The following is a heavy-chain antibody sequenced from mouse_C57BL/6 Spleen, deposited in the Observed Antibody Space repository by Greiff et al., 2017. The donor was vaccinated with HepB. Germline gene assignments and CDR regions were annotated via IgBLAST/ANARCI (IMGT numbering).Heavy chain of an antibody. CDR1: GYTFTSYW. V-gene: IGHV1-55*01. Sequence: QVQLQQPGAELVKPGASVKMSCKASGYTFTSYWITWVKQRPGQGLEWIGDIYPGSGSTNYNEKFKSKATLTVDTSSSTAYMPLSSLTSEDSAVYYCARREAAQATVGAMDYWGQGTSVTVSS. CDR2: IYPGSGST. CDR3: ARREAAQATVGAMDY. D-gene: IGHD3-2*02. J-gene: IGHJ4*01.